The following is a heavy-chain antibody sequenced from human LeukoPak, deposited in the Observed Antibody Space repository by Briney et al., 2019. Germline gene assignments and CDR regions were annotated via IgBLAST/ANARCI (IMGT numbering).Heavy chain of an antibody. V-gene: IGHV1-46*01. CDR2: INPSGGST. Sequence: ASAKVFCKASGYTFTSYYMHWLRQAPGQGLEWLGIINPSGGSTSYAQKFQGRVTMTRDTSTSTVYMKLSSLRSEDTAVYYCARDFRGSSPTRYYGMDVWGQGTTVTVSS. D-gene: IGHD6-13*01. J-gene: IGHJ6*02. CDR3: ARDFRGSSPTRYYGMDV. CDR1: GYTFTSYY.